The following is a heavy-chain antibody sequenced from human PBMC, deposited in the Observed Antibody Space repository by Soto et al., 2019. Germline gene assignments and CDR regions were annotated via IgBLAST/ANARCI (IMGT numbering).Heavy chain of an antibody. CDR1: GFTFDDYA. V-gene: IGHV3-9*01. D-gene: IGHD1-26*01. CDR2: ISWNSGSI. CDR3: AKDMGHHLYSGSIPDAFDI. Sequence: EVQLVESGGGLVQPGRSLRLSCAASGFTFDDYAMHWVRQAPGKGLEWVSGISWNSGSIGYADSVKGRFTISRDNAKNSLYLQMNSLRAEDTALYYCAKDMGHHLYSGSIPDAFDIWGQGTMVTVSS. J-gene: IGHJ3*02.